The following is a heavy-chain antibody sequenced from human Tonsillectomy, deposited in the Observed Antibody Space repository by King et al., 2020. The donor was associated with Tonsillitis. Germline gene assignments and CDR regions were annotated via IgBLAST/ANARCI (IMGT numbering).Heavy chain of an antibody. J-gene: IGHJ4*02. V-gene: IGHV3-13*01. CDR1: GFTFSSYD. D-gene: IGHD2-2*01. Sequence: VQLVESGGGWVQPGGSLRLSCAASGFTFSSYDMHWVRQGTGKGLEWVSAIGTAGDTYYPGSVKGRFTISRENAKNSLYLQMNSLRAGDTAVYYCARTYCSSTSCYDYFDYWGQGTLVTVSS. CDR2: IGTAGDT. CDR3: ARTYCSSTSCYDYFDY.